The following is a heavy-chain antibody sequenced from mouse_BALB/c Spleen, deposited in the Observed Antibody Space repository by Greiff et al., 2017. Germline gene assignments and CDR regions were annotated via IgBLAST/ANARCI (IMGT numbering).Heavy chain of an antibody. V-gene: IGHV5-17*02. CDR3: AGGRLYAMDY. CDR1: GFTFSSFG. CDR2: ISSGSSTI. D-gene: IGHD1-1*01. Sequence: EVQLVESGGGLVQPGGSRKLSCAASGFTFSSFGMHWVRQAPEKGLEWVAYISSGSSTIYYADTVKGRFTISRDNPKNTLFLQMTSLRSEDTAMYYCAGGRLYAMDYWGQGTSVTVSS. J-gene: IGHJ4*01.